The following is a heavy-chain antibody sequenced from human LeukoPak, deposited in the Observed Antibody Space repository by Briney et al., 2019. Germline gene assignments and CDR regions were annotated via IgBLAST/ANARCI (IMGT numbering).Heavy chain of an antibody. V-gene: IGHV1-2*02. D-gene: IGHD3-10*01. CDR2: INPNSGGT. CDR3: ATSTGVLLWFGDAYAFDI. J-gene: IGHJ3*02. CDR1: GYTFTGYY. Sequence: ASVKVSCKASGYTFTGYYMHWVRQAPGQGLEWMGWINPNSGGTNYAQKFQGRVTMTRDTSISTAYMELSRLRSDDTAVYYCATSTGVLLWFGDAYAFDILGQGTMVTVSS.